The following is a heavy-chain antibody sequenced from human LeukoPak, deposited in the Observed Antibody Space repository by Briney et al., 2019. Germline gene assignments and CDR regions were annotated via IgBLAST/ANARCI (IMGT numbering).Heavy chain of an antibody. CDR2: MYYSGIT. CDR1: GDSISSHY. Sequence: SETLSLTCTVSGDSISSHYWSWIRQPPGKGLEWIGYMYYSGITNYNPSLKSRVTISADTSKNQFSLKLSSVTAADTAVYYCARDADYGGVRDWGQGTLVTVSS. CDR3: ARDADYGGVRD. D-gene: IGHD4-23*01. J-gene: IGHJ4*02. V-gene: IGHV4-59*11.